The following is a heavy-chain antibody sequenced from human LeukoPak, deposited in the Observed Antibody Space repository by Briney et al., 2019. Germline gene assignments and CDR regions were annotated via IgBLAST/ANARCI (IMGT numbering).Heavy chain of an antibody. Sequence: PGGSLRLSCAASGFTFSRYDMNWVRQAPGKGLEWVSYMSSSGSPIYYADSVKGRFTISRDNAKNSVYLQMNSLRAEDTAVYHCAREDADDAFDIWGQGTMVTVPS. V-gene: IGHV3-48*03. J-gene: IGHJ3*02. CDR2: MSSSGSPI. CDR1: GFTFSRYD. CDR3: AREDADDAFDI.